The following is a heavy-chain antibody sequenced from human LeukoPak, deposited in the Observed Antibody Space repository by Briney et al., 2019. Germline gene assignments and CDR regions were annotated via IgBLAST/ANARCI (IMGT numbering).Heavy chain of an antibody. CDR2: IYYSGST. CDR1: GGSISSYY. V-gene: IGHV4-39*01. Sequence: PSETLSLTCTVSGGSISSYYWGWIRQPPGKGLEWIGSIYYSGSTYYNPSLKSRVTISVDTSKNQFSLKLSSVTAADTAVYYCARHGIWVTMIVVAPVAFDIWGQGTMVTVSS. J-gene: IGHJ3*02. CDR3: ARHGIWVTMIVVAPVAFDI. D-gene: IGHD3-22*01.